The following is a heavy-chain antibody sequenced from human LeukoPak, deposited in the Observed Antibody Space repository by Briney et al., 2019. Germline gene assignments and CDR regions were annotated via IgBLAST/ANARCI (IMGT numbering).Heavy chain of an antibody. J-gene: IGHJ4*02. CDR1: GGSFSAFH. V-gene: IGHV4-34*01. CDR3: ARVMGAANFDY. CDR2: INGSGKT. Sequence: SETLSLTRAVSGGSFSAFHWTWIRQPPGQGLEWIGEINGSGKTNYNPSLKSRVTISVDTSKNQFSLKMTSVTAADTAVYYCARVMGAANFDYWGQGVLLTVSS. D-gene: IGHD1-26*01.